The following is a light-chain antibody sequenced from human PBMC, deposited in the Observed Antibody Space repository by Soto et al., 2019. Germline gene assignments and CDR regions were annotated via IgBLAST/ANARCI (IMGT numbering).Light chain of an antibody. CDR3: QQRSNWPPSIT. Sequence: EIVLTQSPATLSFSPGERSTLSCRASQSVSSYLAWYQQKPGQAPRLLIYDASNRATGIPARFSGSGSGTDFTLTISRLEPEDFAVYYCQQRSNWPPSITFGQGTRLEIK. V-gene: IGKV3-11*01. CDR2: DAS. CDR1: QSVSSY. J-gene: IGKJ5*01.